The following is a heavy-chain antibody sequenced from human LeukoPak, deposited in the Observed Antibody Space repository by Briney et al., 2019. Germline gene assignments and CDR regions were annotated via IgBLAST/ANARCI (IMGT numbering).Heavy chain of an antibody. D-gene: IGHD5-18*01. Sequence: GGSLRLSCAASGFTSSSYWMHWVRQAPGKGLGWVLRINSDGSSTVYADSVKGRFTISRDNSKNTLYLQMNSLRAEDTAVYYCAKPYSYGLDDYWGQGTLVTVSS. CDR3: AKPYSYGLDDY. CDR1: GFTSSSYW. J-gene: IGHJ4*02. V-gene: IGHV3-74*01. CDR2: INSDGSST.